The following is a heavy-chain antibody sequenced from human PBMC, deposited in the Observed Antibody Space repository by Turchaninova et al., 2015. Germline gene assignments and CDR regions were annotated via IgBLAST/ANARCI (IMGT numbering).Heavy chain of an antibody. CDR2: INHRGST. J-gene: IGHJ3*02. V-gene: IGHV4-34*01. CDR1: GGSFSGYY. CDR3: ARRPYGAFDI. Sequence: QVQLQQWGAGLLKPSETLSLTCAVYGGSFSGYYWSWIRQPPGKGLEGIGEINHRGSTNYNPSLKSRVTISVDTSKNQFSLKLSSVTAADTAGYYCARRPYGAFDIWGQGTMVTVSS. D-gene: IGHD2-8*01.